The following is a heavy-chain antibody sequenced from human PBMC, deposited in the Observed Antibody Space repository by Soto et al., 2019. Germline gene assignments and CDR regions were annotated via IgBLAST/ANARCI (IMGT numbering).Heavy chain of an antibody. CDR2: IRYDGSNK. V-gene: IGHV3-33*01. J-gene: IGHJ4*02. CDR3: VRGGDSGCWIFDS. D-gene: IGHD6-25*01. CDR1: GFTFSTYG. Sequence: QVQLVESGGGVVQPGRSLRLSCTASGFTFSTYGMHWVRQAPGKGLEWVAIIRYDGSNKYYADSVKGRFTISRDNSKNTVYLQMNSLRGEDTALYYCVRGGDSGCWIFDSWGQGSLVTVSS.